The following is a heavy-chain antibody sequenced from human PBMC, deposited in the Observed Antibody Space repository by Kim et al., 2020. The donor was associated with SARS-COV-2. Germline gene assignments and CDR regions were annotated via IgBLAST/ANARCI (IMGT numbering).Heavy chain of an antibody. V-gene: IGHV1-8*01. D-gene: IGHD5-18*01. CDR3: AREDTAFDY. Sequence: GKTGYAQKFQGRVTMTRNTSISTAYMELSSLRSEDTAVYYCAREDTAFDYWGQGTLVTVSS. J-gene: IGHJ4*02. CDR2: GKT.